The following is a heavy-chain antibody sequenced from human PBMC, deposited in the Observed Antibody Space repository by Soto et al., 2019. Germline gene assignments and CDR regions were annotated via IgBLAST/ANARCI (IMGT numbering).Heavy chain of an antibody. D-gene: IGHD3-16*02. CDR1: GFTFSSYT. CDR2: ISFDSSNK. Sequence: QVQLVESGGGVVQPGRSLRLSCTGSGFTFSSYTMHWVRQAPGKGLEWVALISFDSSNKYYVDSVKGRFSISRDNSKNTLFLQMDSLRPDDTAVYYCARDRLRLGELSLIGYFDYWGQGTLVTVSS. CDR3: ARDRLRLGELSLIGYFDY. V-gene: IGHV3-30*01. J-gene: IGHJ4*02.